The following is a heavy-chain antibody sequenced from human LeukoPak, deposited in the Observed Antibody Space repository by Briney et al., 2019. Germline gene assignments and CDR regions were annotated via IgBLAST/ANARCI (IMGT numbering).Heavy chain of an antibody. CDR2: ISYDGSNK. J-gene: IGHJ3*02. CDR3: ARVSMVGFSVAGTARDI. Sequence: PGGSLRLSCAASGFTFSSYAMHWVRQAPGKGLEWVAVISYDGSNKYYADSVKGRFTISRDNAKNSLYLQMNSLRAEDTAVYYCARVSMVGFSVAGTARDIWGQGTMVTVSS. CDR1: GFTFSSYA. V-gene: IGHV3-30-3*01. D-gene: IGHD6-19*01.